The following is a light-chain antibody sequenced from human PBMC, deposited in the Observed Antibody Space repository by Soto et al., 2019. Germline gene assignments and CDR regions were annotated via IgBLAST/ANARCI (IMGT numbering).Light chain of an antibody. Sequence: QSALTQPASVSGSPGQSITISCTGTSSDVGGYNYVSWYQQHPGKAPKLIIYELINRPSGVSNRFSCSKSGNTASLTISGLQAEDEADYYCNSYTSKSTGVFGTGTKVTVL. V-gene: IGLV2-14*01. CDR1: SSDVGGYNY. J-gene: IGLJ1*01. CDR3: NSYTSKSTGV. CDR2: ELI.